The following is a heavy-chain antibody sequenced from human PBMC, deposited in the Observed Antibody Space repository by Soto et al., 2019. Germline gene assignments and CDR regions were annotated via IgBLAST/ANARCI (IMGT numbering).Heavy chain of an antibody. CDR2: IYYSGST. CDR3: ARGGRELQLGYFDY. V-gene: IGHV4-31*03. J-gene: IGHJ4*02. CDR1: GGSISSGGYY. D-gene: IGHD1-26*01. Sequence: QVQLQESGPGLVKPSQTLSLTCTVSGGSISSGGYYWSWIRQHPGKGLEGIGYIYYSGSTYYNPSLKSRVTISVDTSKNQVSLKLSSVTAADTAVYYCARGGRELQLGYFDYWGQGTLVTVSS.